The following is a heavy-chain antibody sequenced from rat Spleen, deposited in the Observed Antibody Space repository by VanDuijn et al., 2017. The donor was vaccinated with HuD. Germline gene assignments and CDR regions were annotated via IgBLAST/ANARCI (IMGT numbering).Heavy chain of an antibody. V-gene: IGHV3-1*01. CDR2: ISYSGST. D-gene: IGHD4-3*01. J-gene: IGHJ3*01. Sequence: EVQLQESGPGPVKVSESLSLTCSVTGHSITSSYRWNWIRKFPGNKMGWIGHISYSGSTSYNPSPKSRISITRDTSKNQFFLQLNSVTTEDTATYYCASAGYNWCAYWGQGTLVTVSS. CDR1: GHSITSSY. CDR3: ASAGYNWCAY.